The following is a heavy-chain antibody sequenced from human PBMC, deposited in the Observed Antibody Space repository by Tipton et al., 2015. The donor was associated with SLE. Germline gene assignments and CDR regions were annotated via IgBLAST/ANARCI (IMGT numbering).Heavy chain of an antibody. CDR2: ISYDGSNK. J-gene: IGHJ3*02. Sequence: SLRLSCAASGFTFSSYAMHWVRQAPGKGLEWVAVISYDGSNKYYADSVKGRFTISRDNSKNTLYLQMNSLRAEDTAVYYCAREDPLWDAFDIWGQGTVVTVSS. V-gene: IGHV3-30*04. CDR1: GFTFSSYA. D-gene: IGHD3-16*01. CDR3: AREDPLWDAFDI.